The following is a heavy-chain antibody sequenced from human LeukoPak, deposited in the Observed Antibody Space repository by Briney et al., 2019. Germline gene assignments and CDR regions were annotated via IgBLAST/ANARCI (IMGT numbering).Heavy chain of an antibody. V-gene: IGHV3-64*01. Sequence: GGSLRLSCAASGFTFSNFAMHWVRQAPGKGLEYVSAISSNGDSTYYASFVKGRFTISRDNSKNTLFLQMDSLGAEDMAVYYCARGLGALTVVTPIDYWGQGTLVTVSS. CDR2: ISSNGDST. CDR3: ARGLGALTVVTPIDY. J-gene: IGHJ4*02. D-gene: IGHD4-23*01. CDR1: GFTFSNFA.